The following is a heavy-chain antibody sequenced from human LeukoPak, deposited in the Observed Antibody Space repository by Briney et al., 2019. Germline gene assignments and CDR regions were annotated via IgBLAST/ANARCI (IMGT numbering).Heavy chain of an antibody. CDR3: VRAMDY. V-gene: IGHV3-7*03. CDR2: IKEDGSEK. CDR1: GFIFSDYY. Sequence: GGSLRLSCAASGFIFSDYYMSWIRQAPGKGLEWVANIKEDGSEKYYVDSVKGRFTISRDNARNSLYLQMNSLRAEDTAVYYCVRAMDYWGQGTLVTVSS. J-gene: IGHJ4*02.